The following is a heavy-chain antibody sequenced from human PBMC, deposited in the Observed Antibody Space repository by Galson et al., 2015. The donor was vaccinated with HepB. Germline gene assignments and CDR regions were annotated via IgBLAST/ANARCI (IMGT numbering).Heavy chain of an antibody. J-gene: IGHJ4*02. V-gene: IGHV3-7*03. D-gene: IGHD2-21*02. CDR2: IKYDGSEK. CDR3: ARGWDIEVTANFDY. Sequence: SLRLSCAVSGFTYSNYWMSWVRQAPGRGLEWVANIKYDGSEKYYVRSVEGRFTVSRDNAQNSLYLHMSSLRAEDTAVYYYARGWDIEVTANFDYWGQGALVTVSS. CDR1: GFTYSNYW.